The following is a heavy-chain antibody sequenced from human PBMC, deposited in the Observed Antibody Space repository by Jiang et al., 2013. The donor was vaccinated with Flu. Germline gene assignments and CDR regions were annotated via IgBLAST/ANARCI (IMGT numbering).Heavy chain of an antibody. Sequence: LLKPSETLSPTCTVSGGSISSSSYYWGWIRQPPGKGLEWIGSIYYSGSTYYNPSLKSRVTISVDTSKNQFSLKLSSVTAADTAVYYCASTGVGEDDYWGQGTLVTVSS. J-gene: IGHJ4*02. D-gene: IGHD3-10*01. CDR1: GGSISSSSYY. CDR3: ASTGVGEDDY. V-gene: IGHV4-39*01. CDR2: IYYSGST.